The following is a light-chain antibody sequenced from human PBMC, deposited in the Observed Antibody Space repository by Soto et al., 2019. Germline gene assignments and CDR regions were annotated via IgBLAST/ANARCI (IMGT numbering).Light chain of an antibody. V-gene: IGLV2-14*01. CDR2: EVS. J-gene: IGLJ1*01. CDR3: CSYTSSSTYV. CDR1: SSDLGNYNY. Sequence: QSALTQPASVSGSPGQSITISCTGTSSDLGNYNYVSWYQQHPGKAPKLMIYEVSNRPSGVSNRFSGSRSGNTASLTISGLQAEDEADYYCCSYTSSSTYVFGTGTKVTVL.